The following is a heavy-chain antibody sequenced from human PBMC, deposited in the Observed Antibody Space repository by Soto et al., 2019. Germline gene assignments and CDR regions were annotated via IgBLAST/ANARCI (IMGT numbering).Heavy chain of an antibody. J-gene: IGHJ6*02. V-gene: IGHV1-18*01. CDR2: ISAYNGNT. CDR3: ARDRYDILTGYYYYYGMDV. Sequence: VSVKVSCKASGYTFTSYGISWVRQAPGQGLEWMGWISAYNGNTNYAQKLQGRVTMTTDTSTSTAYMELRSLRSDDTAVYYCARDRYDILTGYYYYYGMDVWGQGTTVTVSS. D-gene: IGHD3-9*01. CDR1: GYTFTSYG.